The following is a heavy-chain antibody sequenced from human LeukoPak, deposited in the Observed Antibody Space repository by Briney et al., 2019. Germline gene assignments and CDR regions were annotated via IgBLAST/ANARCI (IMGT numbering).Heavy chain of an antibody. CDR3: ASSKDAYSSSWYDYFDY. CDR2: IIPIFGTA. J-gene: IGHJ4*02. D-gene: IGHD6-13*01. Sequence: ASVKVSCKASGGTFSSYAISWVRQAPGQGLEWMGGIIPIFGTANYAQKFQGRVTMTTDTSTSTAYMELRSLRSDDTAVYYCASSKDAYSSSWYDYFDYWGQGTLVTVSS. V-gene: IGHV1-69*05. CDR1: GGTFSSYA.